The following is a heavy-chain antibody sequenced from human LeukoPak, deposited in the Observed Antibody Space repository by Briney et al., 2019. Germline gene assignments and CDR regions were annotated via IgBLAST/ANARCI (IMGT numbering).Heavy chain of an antibody. CDR3: ARDARGYYGSGSYSYYFDY. CDR2: IYHSGST. J-gene: IGHJ4*02. V-gene: IGHV4-30-2*01. CDR1: GGSISRGGYS. Sequence: PSETLSLTCAVSGGSISRGGYSWSWIRQPPGKGLEWIGYIYHSGSTYYNPSLKSRVTISVDRSKSQFSLKLSSVTAADTAVYYCARDARGYYGSGSYSYYFDYWGQGTLVTVSS. D-gene: IGHD3-10*01.